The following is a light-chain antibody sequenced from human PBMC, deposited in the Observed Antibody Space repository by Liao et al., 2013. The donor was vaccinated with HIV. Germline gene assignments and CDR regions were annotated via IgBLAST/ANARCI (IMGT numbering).Light chain of an antibody. CDR1: NIGSKS. CDR3: QAWDIGTGV. Sequence: SYELTQPPSVSVAPGKTARITCGGNNIGSKSVHWYQQKPGQAPVLVIYYNGDRPSGIPERFSASNSGNTATLTISGAQAMDEADYYCQAWDIGTGVFGTGTKVTVL. CDR2: YNG. J-gene: IGLJ1*01. V-gene: IGLV3-21*01.